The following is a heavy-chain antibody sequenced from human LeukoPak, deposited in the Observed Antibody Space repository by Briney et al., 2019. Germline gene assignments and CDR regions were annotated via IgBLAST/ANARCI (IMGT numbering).Heavy chain of an antibody. D-gene: IGHD3-10*01. CDR1: GFTFSSSW. CDR3: AREPGIGYAFDI. CDR2: INQDGGEK. V-gene: IGHV3-7*01. J-gene: IGHJ3*02. Sequence: GGSLRLSCAASGFTFSSSWMTWVRQAPGKGLEWVANINQDGGEKHYVDSVKGRFTISRDNAKNSLCLQMNSLRAEDTAVYYCAREPGIGYAFDIWGQGTMVTVSS.